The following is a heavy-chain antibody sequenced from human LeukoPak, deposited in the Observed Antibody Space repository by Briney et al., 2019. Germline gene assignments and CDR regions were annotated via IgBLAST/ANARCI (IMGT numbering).Heavy chain of an antibody. J-gene: IGHJ6*02. V-gene: IGHV1-46*01. CDR2: INPSGGST. CDR1: GYTFTSYY. CDR3: ARGPPDYYYYYGTDV. Sequence: ASVKVSCKASGYTFTSYYMHWVRQAPGQGLEWMGIINPSGGSTSYAQKFQGRVTMTRDTSTSTVYMELSSLRSEGTAVYYCARGPPDYYYYYGTDVWGQGTTVTVSS.